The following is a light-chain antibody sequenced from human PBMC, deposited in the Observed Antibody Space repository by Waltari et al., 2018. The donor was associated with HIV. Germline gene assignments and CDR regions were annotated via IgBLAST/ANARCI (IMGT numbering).Light chain of an antibody. Sequence: TQSPATLSVSPGVRGTLSCRASQSVGHTLAWYQQRPEQPPRLLVYGASTRTADVSTRFSGSGSGTEFTLTSSSVRSEYVATYFRQQYDVWPLTFGGGTNVDLK. V-gene: IGKV3-15*01. CDR2: GAS. CDR1: QSVGHT. CDR3: QQYDVWPLT. J-gene: IGKJ4*01.